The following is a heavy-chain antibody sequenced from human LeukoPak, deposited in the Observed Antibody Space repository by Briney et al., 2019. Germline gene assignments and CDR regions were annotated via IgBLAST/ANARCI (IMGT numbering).Heavy chain of an antibody. CDR2: ISGSGYPR. J-gene: IGHJ4*02. Sequence: GGSLRLSCAASGFTFSRYWMHWVRQAPGKGLEWVSYISGSGYPRYYADSVKGRFTISRDNAKNSLYLQMNSLRAEDTAIYYCARVRGLEWLLKHLDSWGQGTLVAVSS. V-gene: IGHV3-48*03. CDR1: GFTFSRYW. CDR3: ARVRGLEWLLKHLDS. D-gene: IGHD3-3*01.